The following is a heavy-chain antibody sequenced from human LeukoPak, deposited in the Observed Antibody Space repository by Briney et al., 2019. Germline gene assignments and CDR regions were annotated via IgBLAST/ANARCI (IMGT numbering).Heavy chain of an antibody. D-gene: IGHD5-12*01. Sequence: ASVKVSCKASGYTFTGYYMHWVRQAPGQGLEWMGWINPNSGGTNYAQKFQGRVTMTRDTSICTAYMELSRLRSDDTAVYYCARAGGGYNFKLLRAFDIWGQGTMVTVSS. CDR1: GYTFTGYY. V-gene: IGHV1-2*02. J-gene: IGHJ3*02. CDR3: ARAGGGYNFKLLRAFDI. CDR2: INPNSGGT.